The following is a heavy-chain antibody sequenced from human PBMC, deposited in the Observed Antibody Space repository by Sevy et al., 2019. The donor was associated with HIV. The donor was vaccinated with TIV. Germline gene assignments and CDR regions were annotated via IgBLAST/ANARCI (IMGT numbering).Heavy chain of an antibody. CDR2: IYYNGHI. V-gene: IGHV4-59*08. Sequence: SETLSFTCTVSGGSITSLYWNWIRQPPGKGLEWIANIYYNGHINYNPSLKSRVTLSLDTSKNQFSLRLSSVTAADMAMYYCAGENAWGRGYSWGQGTLVTVSS. CDR1: GGSITSLY. CDR3: AGENAWGRGYS. D-gene: IGHD1-26*01. J-gene: IGHJ4*02.